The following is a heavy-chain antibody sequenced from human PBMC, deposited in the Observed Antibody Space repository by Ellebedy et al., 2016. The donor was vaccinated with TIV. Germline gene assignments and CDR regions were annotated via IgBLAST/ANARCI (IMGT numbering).Heavy chain of an antibody. Sequence: PGGSLRLSCAASGFTFSSHWMHWVRQAPGKGLVWVSRVNSDGNSTTYADSVKGRFTISRDNAKNTVFLQMNSLRAEDTAVYYCASRAYGDNVRSWGKGTLVTVSS. D-gene: IGHD4-17*01. V-gene: IGHV3-74*01. CDR1: GFTFSSHW. J-gene: IGHJ5*02. CDR2: VNSDGNST. CDR3: ASRAYGDNVRS.